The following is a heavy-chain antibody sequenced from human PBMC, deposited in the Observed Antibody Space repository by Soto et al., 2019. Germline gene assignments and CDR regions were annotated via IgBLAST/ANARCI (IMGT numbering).Heavy chain of an antibody. CDR1: GFTFSSYW. Sequence: EVQLVESGGGLVQPGGSLRLSCAASGFTFSSYWMHWVRQAPGKGLVWVSGINSDGSSTSYADSVKGRFTISRDNAKNTLYLQMNSLRAEDTAVYYCARLGYYYDSSGYYHNWFDPWGQGTLVTVSS. CDR3: ARLGYYYDSSGYYHNWFDP. CDR2: INSDGSST. V-gene: IGHV3-74*01. D-gene: IGHD3-22*01. J-gene: IGHJ5*02.